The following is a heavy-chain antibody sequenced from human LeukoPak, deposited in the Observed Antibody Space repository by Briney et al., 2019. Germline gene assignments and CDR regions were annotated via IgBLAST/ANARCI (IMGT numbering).Heavy chain of an antibody. J-gene: IGHJ4*02. V-gene: IGHV1-2*02. D-gene: IGHD3-10*01. Sequence: GASVKVSCKASGYTFTGYYMHWVRQAPGQGLEWMGWINPNSGDTNSAQKFQDRVTMTRDTSIGTAYMELSRLRFDDTAVYYCARGSLRYFDYWGQGTLVTVSS. CDR3: ARGSLRYFDY. CDR2: INPNSGDT. CDR1: GYTFTGYY.